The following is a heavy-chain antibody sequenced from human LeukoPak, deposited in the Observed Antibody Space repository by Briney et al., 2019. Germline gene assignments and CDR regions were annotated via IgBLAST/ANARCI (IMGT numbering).Heavy chain of an antibody. CDR2: IKQDGSEK. D-gene: IGHD1-26*01. CDR3: ARGYLRGCYY. V-gene: IGHV3-7*01. Sequence: GGSLRLSCAASGFTFSSYSMNWVRQAPGKGLEWVANIKQDGSEKYYVDSVKGRFTISRDNAKNSLYLQMNSLRAEDTAVYYCARGYLRGCYYWGQGTLVTVSS. J-gene: IGHJ4*02. CDR1: GFTFSSYS.